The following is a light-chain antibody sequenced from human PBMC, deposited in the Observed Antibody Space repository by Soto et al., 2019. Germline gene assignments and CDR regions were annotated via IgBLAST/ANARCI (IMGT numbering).Light chain of an antibody. CDR1: HYISSY. Sequence: DIPMTQSPSSLSASVGDRVTITCRASHYISSYLNWYQLKPGQAPKLLIYATSNLQSGVPSRFSGSGSGTDFTLTISSLQPEDFATYCCQQSYDTPYTFGQGTKLEIK. CDR2: ATS. J-gene: IGKJ2*01. CDR3: QQSYDTPYT. V-gene: IGKV1-39*01.